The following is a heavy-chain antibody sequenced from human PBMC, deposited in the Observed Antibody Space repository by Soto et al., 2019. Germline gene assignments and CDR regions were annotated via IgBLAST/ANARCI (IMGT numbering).Heavy chain of an antibody. CDR2: ISGGGGSI. D-gene: IGHD6-6*01. J-gene: IGHJ5*02. CDR3: AREKLYSSSGWFDP. V-gene: IGHV3-23*01. Sequence: EVQVLESGGGLVQPGGSLRLSCAASGFNFNTYAMSWVRQPPGKGLEWVSGISGGGGSIHYVDSVKGRFTISRDNSKNTLYLQMNSLRAEDTAVYYCAREKLYSSSGWFDPWGQGTLVTVSS. CDR1: GFNFNTYA.